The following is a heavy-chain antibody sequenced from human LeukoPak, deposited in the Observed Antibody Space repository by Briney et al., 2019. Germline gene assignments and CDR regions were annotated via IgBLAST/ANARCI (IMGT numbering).Heavy chain of an antibody. CDR3: ARGFGIAAPRYFDY. J-gene: IGHJ4*02. Sequence: ASVKVSCKASGYTFTGYYMHWVRQAPGQGLEWMGWINPNSGGTNYAQEFQGWVTMTRDTSISTAYMELSRLRSDDTAVYYCARGFGIAAPRYFDYWGQGTLVTVSS. CDR2: INPNSGGT. V-gene: IGHV1-2*04. CDR1: GYTFTGYY. D-gene: IGHD6-6*01.